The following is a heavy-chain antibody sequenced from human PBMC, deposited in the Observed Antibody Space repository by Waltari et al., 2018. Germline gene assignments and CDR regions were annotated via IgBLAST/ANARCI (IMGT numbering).Heavy chain of an antibody. D-gene: IGHD5-18*01. CDR2: IIPIFATA. V-gene: IGHV1-69*01. CDR1: GGTFSSYA. CDR3: ARGRYSYGPRPSGDFDY. Sequence: QVQLVQSGAEVKKHGYSVKVSCKASGGTFSSYATSWDRQAPGQGLEWMGGIIPIFATANYTLKFQGRVTTTAAESTSTVYMELSSLSSEDTAFYSCARGRYSYGPRPSGDFDYWGQGTLVTVSS. J-gene: IGHJ4*02.